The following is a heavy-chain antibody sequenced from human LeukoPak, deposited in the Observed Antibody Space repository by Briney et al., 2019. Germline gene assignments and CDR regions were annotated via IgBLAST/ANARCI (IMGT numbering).Heavy chain of an antibody. J-gene: IGHJ4*02. CDR3: ASSGDCGGDCYYY. Sequence: PSETLSLTCTVSGGSISSYYWSWIRQPPGKGLEWIGYIYHSGSTNYNPSLKSRVTISEDTSKNQFSLKLSSVTAADTAVYYCASSGDCGGDCYYYWGQGTPVIVSS. CDR2: IYHSGST. CDR1: GGSISSYY. D-gene: IGHD2-21*02. V-gene: IGHV4-59*12.